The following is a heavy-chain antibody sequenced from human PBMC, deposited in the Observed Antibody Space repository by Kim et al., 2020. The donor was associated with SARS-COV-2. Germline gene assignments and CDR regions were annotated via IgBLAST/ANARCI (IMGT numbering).Heavy chain of an antibody. J-gene: IGHJ5*02. V-gene: IGHV3-9*01. CDR3: ANGPGTGA. CDR2: ISWNSGSI. CDR1: GFTFDDYA. Sequence: GGSLRLSCAASGFTFDDYAMHWVRQAPGKGLEWVSGISWNSGSIGYADSVKGRFTISRDNAKNSLYLQMNSLRAEDTALYYCANGPGTGAWGQGTLVTVSS.